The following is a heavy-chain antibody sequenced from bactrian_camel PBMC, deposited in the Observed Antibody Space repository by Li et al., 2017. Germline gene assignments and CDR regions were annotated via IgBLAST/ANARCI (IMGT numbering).Heavy chain of an antibody. J-gene: IGHJ4*01. D-gene: IGHD5*01. CDR3: AADEYNLGLARSYTY. Sequence: VQLVESGGGSVQAGGSLHLSCTASRVAFGLCEMGWYRQAPGKEREAVAIVNFGTGRTYYGDSVKGRFTFSRDNVQNTLFLQMDSLKPEDTAVYYCAADEYNLGLARSYTYWGQGTQVTVS. CDR1: RVAFGLCE. CDR2: VNFGTGRT. V-gene: IGHV3S45*01.